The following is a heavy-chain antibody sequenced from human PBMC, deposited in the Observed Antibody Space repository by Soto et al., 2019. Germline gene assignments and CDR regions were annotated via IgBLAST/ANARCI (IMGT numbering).Heavy chain of an antibody. Sequence: PSETLSLTCTVYVGSVTSHYWIWIRQPPGKGLEWIGFIHYTGGTKYNPSLESRVTMSIDTSQNQLSLRLNSVTAADTAVYYCARESAGSGRNNWFDPWGLGTLVTVSS. CDR1: VGSVTSHY. D-gene: IGHD3-10*01. V-gene: IGHV4-59*02. CDR3: ARESAGSGRNNWFDP. J-gene: IGHJ5*02. CDR2: IHYTGGT.